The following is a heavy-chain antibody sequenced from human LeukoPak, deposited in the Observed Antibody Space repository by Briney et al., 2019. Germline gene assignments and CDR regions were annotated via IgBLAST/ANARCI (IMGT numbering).Heavy chain of an antibody. CDR1: GFTFSSYG. D-gene: IGHD2-15*01. CDR2: ISYDGSNK. Sequence: GRSLRLSCAASGFTFSSYGMHWVRQAPGKGLEWVAVISYDGSNKYYADSVKGRFTISRDNSKNTLYPQMNSLRAEDTAVYYCAKDLHCSGGSCYSPLYYYDSSGLDYWGQGTLVTVSS. V-gene: IGHV3-30*18. J-gene: IGHJ4*02. CDR3: AKDLHCSGGSCYSPLYYYDSSGLDY.